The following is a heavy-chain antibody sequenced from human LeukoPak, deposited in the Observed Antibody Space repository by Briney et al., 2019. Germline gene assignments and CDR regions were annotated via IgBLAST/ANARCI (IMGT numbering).Heavy chain of an antibody. V-gene: IGHV1-46*01. CDR2: INPSGGST. D-gene: IGHD2-2*01. CDR3: ARDGRCSSTSCYSEPDFDH. J-gene: IGHJ4*02. CDR1: GYTFTSYY. Sequence: VASVKVSCKASGYTFTSYYMHWVRQAPGQGLEWMGIINPSGGSTSYAQKFQGRVTMTRDTSTSTVYMELSGLGSEDTAVYYCARDGRCSSTSCYSEPDFDHWGQGTLVTVSS.